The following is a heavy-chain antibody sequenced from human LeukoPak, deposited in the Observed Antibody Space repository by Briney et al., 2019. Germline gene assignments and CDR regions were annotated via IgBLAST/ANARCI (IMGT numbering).Heavy chain of an antibody. Sequence: GGSLRLSCAASGITFSSYGMSWVRQAPGKGLEWVSRISSTGGTTYYADSVKGRFTIFRDNSKNTLYVQMNSLRAEDTALYYCATEYDYYADYSLLDSPPFYYWGQGTLVTVSS. J-gene: IGHJ4*02. CDR3: ATEYDYYADYSLLDSPPFYY. D-gene: IGHD4-17*01. CDR2: ISSTGGTT. CDR1: GITFSSYG. V-gene: IGHV3-23*01.